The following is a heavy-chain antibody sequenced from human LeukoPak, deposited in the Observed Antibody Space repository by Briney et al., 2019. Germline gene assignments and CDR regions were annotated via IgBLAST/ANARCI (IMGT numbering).Heavy chain of an antibody. D-gene: IGHD3-3*01. CDR3: ASGRGIFGVVHLDY. CDR2: INHSGST. Sequence: SETLSLTCTVSGGSISSYYWSWIRQPPGKGLEWIGEINHSGSTNYNPSLKSRVTISVDTSKNQFSLKLSSVTAADTAVYYCASGRGIFGVVHLDYWGQGTLVTVSS. V-gene: IGHV4-34*01. CDR1: GGSISSYY. J-gene: IGHJ4*02.